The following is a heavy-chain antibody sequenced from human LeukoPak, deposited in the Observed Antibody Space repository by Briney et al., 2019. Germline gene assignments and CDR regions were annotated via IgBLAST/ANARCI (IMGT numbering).Heavy chain of an antibody. V-gene: IGHV3-23*01. Sequence: GGSLRLSCAASGFTFSSYAMSWVRQAPGKGLEWVSAISGSGGSTYYADSVKGRFTISRDSSKNTLYLQMNSLRAEDTAVYYCAKADYYDSSGYYPRGDYWGQGTLVTVSS. D-gene: IGHD3-22*01. CDR1: GFTFSSYA. CDR3: AKADYYDSSGYYPRGDY. J-gene: IGHJ4*02. CDR2: ISGSGGST.